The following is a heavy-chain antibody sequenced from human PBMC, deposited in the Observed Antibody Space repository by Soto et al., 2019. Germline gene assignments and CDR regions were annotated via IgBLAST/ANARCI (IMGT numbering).Heavy chain of an antibody. CDR3: ARVYPRSGSYKPVH. J-gene: IGHJ4*02. CDR1: GYTFTSYG. V-gene: IGHV1-18*01. Sequence: ASVKVSCKASGYTFTSYGISWVRQAPGQGLEWMGWISAYNGNTNYAQKLQGRVTMTTDTSTSTAYMELRSLRSDDTAVYYCARVYPRSGSYKPVHWGQGTLVTVSS. CDR2: ISAYNGNT. D-gene: IGHD3-10*01.